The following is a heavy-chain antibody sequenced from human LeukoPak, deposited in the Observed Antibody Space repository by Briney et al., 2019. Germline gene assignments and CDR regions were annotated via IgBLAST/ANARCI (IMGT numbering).Heavy chain of an antibody. CDR3: ARGLGTAMGYGA. D-gene: IGHD5-18*01. Sequence: PSETLSLTCTVSGGSISSSSYYWGWIRQPPGKGLEWIGSIYYSGSTYYNPSLKSRVTISVDTSKNQFSLKLSSVTAADTAVYYCARGLGTAMGYGAWGQGTLVTVSS. V-gene: IGHV4-39*07. CDR1: GGSISSSSYY. CDR2: IYYSGST. J-gene: IGHJ4*02.